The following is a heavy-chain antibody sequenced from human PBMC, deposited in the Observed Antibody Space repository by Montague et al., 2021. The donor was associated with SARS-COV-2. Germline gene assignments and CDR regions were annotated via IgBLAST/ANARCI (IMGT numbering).Heavy chain of an antibody. D-gene: IGHD3-3*01. CDR2: INWSADKT. CDR3: ARYYGGSFYGLDV. Sequence: SLRLSCAASGFKFDDSGMTWVRQAPGKGLEWVCDINWSADKTTHADSVKGRFTISRDNAKNSLFLQMNSLRAEDTALYYCARYYGGSFYGLDVWGQGTTVIVSS. CDR1: GFKFDDSG. J-gene: IGHJ6*02. V-gene: IGHV3-20*04.